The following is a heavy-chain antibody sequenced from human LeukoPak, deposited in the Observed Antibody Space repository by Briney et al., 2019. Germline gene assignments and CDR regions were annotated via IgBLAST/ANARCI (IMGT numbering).Heavy chain of an antibody. V-gene: IGHV3-48*01. Sequence: PGGSLRLSRAASGFTFSGYSMNWVRQAPGKGLEWVSYISSSSSTIYYADSVKGRFTISRDNAKNSLYLQMNSLRAEDTAVYYCARAYYGDFQDGMDVWGQGTTVTVSS. CDR2: ISSSSSTI. D-gene: IGHD3-10*01. CDR1: GFTFSGYS. J-gene: IGHJ6*02. CDR3: ARAYYGDFQDGMDV.